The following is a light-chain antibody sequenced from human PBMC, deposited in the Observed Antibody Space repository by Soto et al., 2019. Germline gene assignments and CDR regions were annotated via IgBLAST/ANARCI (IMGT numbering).Light chain of an antibody. V-gene: IGKV3-15*01. J-gene: IGKJ1*01. CDR1: QSVSIN. Sequence: EIVMTQSPATLSVSPGERATLSCRASQSVSINLAWYQQKPGQAPRLLIYGASTRATGIPARFSGNGSGTEFTRTISSLQSEAVAVYYCKHDTNWPPWTFGQGTKVEVK. CDR3: KHDTNWPPWT. CDR2: GAS.